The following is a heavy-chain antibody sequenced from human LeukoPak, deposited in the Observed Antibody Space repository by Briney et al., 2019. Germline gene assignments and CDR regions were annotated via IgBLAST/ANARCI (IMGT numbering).Heavy chain of an antibody. V-gene: IGHV3-7*01. CDR1: GFTFSTAW. Sequence: GGSLRLSCAPSGFTFSTAWMTWVRQVPGKGLEWLGNINEGGSVTNYVDSVKGRFTMSRDNAKNTLFLQMSRLRGEDTAVYYCAREGQGAWYWFDLWGQGTLVTVSS. J-gene: IGHJ5*02. CDR3: AREGQGAWYWFDL. D-gene: IGHD6-19*01. CDR2: INEGGSVT.